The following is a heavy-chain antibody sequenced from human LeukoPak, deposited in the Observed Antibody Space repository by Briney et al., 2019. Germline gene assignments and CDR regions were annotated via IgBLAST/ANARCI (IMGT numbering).Heavy chain of an antibody. J-gene: IGHJ6*03. CDR1: GGSISSYY. CDR2: IYYSGST. CDR3: ARVHGSYYYYYYMDV. V-gene: IGHV4-59*01. D-gene: IGHD2-15*01. Sequence: KPSETLSLTCTVSGGSISSYYWSWIRQPPGKGLDWIGYIYYSGSTNYNPSLKSRVTISVDTSKNQFSLKLSSVTAADTAVYYCARVHGSYYYYYYMDVWGKGTTVTVSS.